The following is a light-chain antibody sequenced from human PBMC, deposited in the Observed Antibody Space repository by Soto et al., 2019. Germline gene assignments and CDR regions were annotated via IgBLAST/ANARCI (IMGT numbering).Light chain of an antibody. Sequence: ILLTQSPGTLSLSPGGKATLSFRARQSVSSSYLAWYQQKPGQAPRLLIYGVSSRATGIPDRFSGSGSGTDFTLTISRLEPEDFVVYYCQQYGRSPLTFGGGTKVDIK. V-gene: IGKV3-20*01. CDR1: QSVSSSY. CDR3: QQYGRSPLT. J-gene: IGKJ4*01. CDR2: GVS.